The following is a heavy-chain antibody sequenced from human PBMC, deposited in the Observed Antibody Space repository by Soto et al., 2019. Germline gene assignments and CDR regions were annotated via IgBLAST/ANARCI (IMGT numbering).Heavy chain of an antibody. V-gene: IGHV4-39*01. CDR2: IYYSGST. J-gene: IGHJ5*02. D-gene: IGHD4-17*01. CDR1: GGSISSSSYY. Sequence: QLQLQESGPGLVKPSETLSLTCTVSGGSISSSSYYWGWIRQPPGKGLEWIGSIYYSGSTYYNPSLKSRVTISVDTSKNQFSLKLSSVTAADTAVYYCARHAHGDYPGGWFDPWGQGTLVTVSS. CDR3: ARHAHGDYPGGWFDP.